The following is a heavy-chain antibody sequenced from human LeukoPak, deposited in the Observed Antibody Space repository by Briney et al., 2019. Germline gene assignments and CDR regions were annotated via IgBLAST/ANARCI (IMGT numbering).Heavy chain of an antibody. V-gene: IGHV1-69*05. J-gene: IGHJ6*03. D-gene: IGHD4-11*01. Sequence: SVKVSCKASGGTFSSYAISWVRQAPGQGREWMGGIIPIFGTANYAQKFQGRVTITTDESTSTAYMELSSLRSEDTAVYYCARGTVMGYYYYYYMDVWGKGTTVTVSS. CDR3: ARGTVMGYYYYYYMDV. CDR1: GGTFSSYA. CDR2: IIPIFGTA.